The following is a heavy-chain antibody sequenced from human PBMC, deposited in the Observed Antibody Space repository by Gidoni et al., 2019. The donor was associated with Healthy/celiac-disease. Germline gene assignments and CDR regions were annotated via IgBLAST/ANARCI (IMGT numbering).Heavy chain of an antibody. CDR2: IIPIFGTA. D-gene: IGHD4-17*01. J-gene: IGHJ2*01. CDR1: GGTFSSYA. V-gene: IGHV1-69*06. CDR3: ARDSADGDTSHWYFDL. Sequence: QVQLVQSGAEVKKPGSSVKVSCKASGGTFSSYAISWVRQAPGQGLEWMGGIIPIFGTANDAQKFQGRVTITADKSTSTAYMELSSLRSEDTAVYYCARDSADGDTSHWYFDLWGRGTLVTVSS.